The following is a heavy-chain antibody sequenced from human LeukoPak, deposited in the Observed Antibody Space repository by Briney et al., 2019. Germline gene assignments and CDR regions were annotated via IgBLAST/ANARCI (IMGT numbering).Heavy chain of an antibody. J-gene: IGHJ3*02. Sequence: GASVKVSCKASGYTFISHGISWVRQAPGQGLEWMGWISAYNGNTNYAQKFQGRVTMTTDTSTSTAYMELRSLRSDDTAVYYCARGKYRFGESYDAFDIWGQGTMVTVSS. CDR1: GYTFISHG. CDR3: ARGKYRFGESYDAFDI. V-gene: IGHV1-18*01. D-gene: IGHD3-10*01. CDR2: ISAYNGNT.